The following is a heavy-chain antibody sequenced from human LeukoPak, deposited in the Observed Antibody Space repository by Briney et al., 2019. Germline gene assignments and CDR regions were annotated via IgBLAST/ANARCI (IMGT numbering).Heavy chain of an antibody. J-gene: IGHJ6*03. CDR3: ARWAPPYYYYMDV. V-gene: IGHV4-39*07. Sequence: SETLSLTCTVSGGSITYTSYFWGWIRQPPGKGLEWIGSIHYSGSTYYNPSLKSRVTISVDTSKNQFSLKLSSVTAADTAVYYCARWAPPYYYYMDVWGKGTTVTISS. CDR2: IHYSGST. CDR1: GGSITYTSYF.